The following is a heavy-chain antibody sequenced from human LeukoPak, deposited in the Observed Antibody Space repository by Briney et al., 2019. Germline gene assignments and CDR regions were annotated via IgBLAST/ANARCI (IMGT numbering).Heavy chain of an antibody. CDR2: INSDGSST. CDR1: GFTFSSYW. CDR3: ARDTKGYGGNSESAFDI. V-gene: IGHV3-74*01. J-gene: IGHJ3*02. D-gene: IGHD4-23*01. Sequence: GGSLRLSCAASGFTFSSYWMHWVRQAPGKGLVWVSRINSDGSSTRYADSVKGRFTISRDNAKNSLYLQMNSLRAEDMALYYCARDTKGYGGNSESAFDIWGQGTMVTVSS.